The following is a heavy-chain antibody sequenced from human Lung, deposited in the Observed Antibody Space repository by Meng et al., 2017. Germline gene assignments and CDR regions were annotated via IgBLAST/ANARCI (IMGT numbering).Heavy chain of an antibody. CDR3: ARESGYFEY. CDR2: IRGDGGSI. CDR1: GFTFSSYW. V-gene: IGHV3-74*03. J-gene: IGHJ4*02. Sequence: VGLGGGPVKPGGSLRLSCAASGFTFSSYWMHWVRQAPGKGLVWVSRIRGDGGSIVYADSVKGRFTISRDNAKNTLFLQMNSLRAEDTAVYYCARESGYFEYWGQGSLVTVSS.